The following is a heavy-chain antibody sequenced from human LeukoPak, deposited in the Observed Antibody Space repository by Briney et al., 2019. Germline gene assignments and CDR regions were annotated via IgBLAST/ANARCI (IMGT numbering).Heavy chain of an antibody. CDR3: ARGTKGLGLDC. J-gene: IGHJ4*02. D-gene: IGHD2-8*01. CDR1: GGSTSSYY. V-gene: IGHV4-4*07. Sequence: SETLSLTCTVSGGSTSSYYWSWIRQPAGKGLEWIGRIYTSGSTNYNPSLKSRVTISVDKSKNQFSLKLSSVTAADTAVYYCARGTKGLGLDCWGQGTLVTVSS. CDR2: IYTSGST.